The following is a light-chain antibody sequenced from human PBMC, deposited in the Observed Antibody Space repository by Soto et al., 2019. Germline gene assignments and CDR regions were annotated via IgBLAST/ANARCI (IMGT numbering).Light chain of an antibody. CDR1: QSVSSSY. Sequence: EIVLTQSPGTLSLSPGESATLSCRASQSVSSSYLAWYQQKPGQAPRLLIYAASSRATGIPDRFSGSGSGTDFTLTISRLEPEDIAVFYCQQYGTSPATFGGGTTVEIK. V-gene: IGKV3-20*01. CDR3: QQYGTSPAT. CDR2: AAS. J-gene: IGKJ4*01.